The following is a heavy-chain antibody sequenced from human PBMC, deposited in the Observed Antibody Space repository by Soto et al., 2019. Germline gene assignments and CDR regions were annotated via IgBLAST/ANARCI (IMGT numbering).Heavy chain of an antibody. V-gene: IGHV3-30*18. J-gene: IGHJ6*02. D-gene: IGHD2-2*02. CDR3: AKDWDGYTVTGYTYGMDV. CDR1: GFTFSNYG. Sequence: QVQLVESGGGVVQPGRSLRLSCAASGFTFSNYGMHWVRQAPGKGLEWVALISYDGKTKLYADSVKGRFTISRDDSQNTLYLRMNSLRPEDTAVYFCAKDWDGYTVTGYTYGMDVWGQGTTVTVSS. CDR2: ISYDGKTK.